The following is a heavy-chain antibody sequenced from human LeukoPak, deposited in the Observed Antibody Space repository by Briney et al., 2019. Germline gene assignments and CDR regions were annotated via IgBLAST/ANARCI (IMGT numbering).Heavy chain of an antibody. D-gene: IGHD3-10*01. CDR2: IYYSGST. CDR1: GGSVSSGSYY. J-gene: IGHJ6*02. Sequence: SETLSLTCTVSGGSVSSGSYYWSWIRQPPGKGLEWIAYIYYSGSTNYNPSLKSRVTISVDTSKNQFSLKLSSVTAADTAVYYCARDSSNYYGSGKSRYYYGMDVWGQGTTVTVSS. V-gene: IGHV4-61*01. CDR3: ARDSSNYYGSGKSRYYYGMDV.